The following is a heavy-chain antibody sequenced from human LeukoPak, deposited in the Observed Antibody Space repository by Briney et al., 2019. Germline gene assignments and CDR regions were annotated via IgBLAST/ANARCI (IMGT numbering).Heavy chain of an antibody. CDR1: GFTVSSNY. CDR3: ARDTAVAGTYDY. Sequence: GGSLRLSCAASGFTVSSNYMNWVRQAPGKGLEWVSSISSSSSYIYYADSVKGRFTISRDNAKNSLYLQMNSLRAEDTAVYYCARDTAVAGTYDYWGQGTQVTVSS. D-gene: IGHD6-19*01. CDR2: ISSSSSYI. V-gene: IGHV3-21*01. J-gene: IGHJ4*02.